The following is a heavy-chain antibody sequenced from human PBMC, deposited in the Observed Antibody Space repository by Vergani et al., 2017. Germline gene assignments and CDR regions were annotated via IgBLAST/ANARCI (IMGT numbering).Heavy chain of an antibody. Sequence: EVQLVESGGGLVQPGGSLRLSCAASGFTFSSYSMNWVRQAPGKGLEWVSYISSSSSTIYYADSVKGRFTISRDNAKNSLYLQMNSLRAEDTAVYYCARDPPNETELRQYGDYAYWGQGTLVTVSS. CDR3: ARDPPNETELRQYGDYAY. D-gene: IGHD4-17*01. CDR2: ISSSSSTI. J-gene: IGHJ4*02. CDR1: GFTFSSYS. V-gene: IGHV3-48*04.